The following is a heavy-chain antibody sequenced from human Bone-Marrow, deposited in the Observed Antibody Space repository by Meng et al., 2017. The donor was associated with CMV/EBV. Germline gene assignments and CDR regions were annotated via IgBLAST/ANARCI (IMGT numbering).Heavy chain of an antibody. CDR2: ISIGSTYV. CDR3: ATSPSMVRGVTRD. J-gene: IGHJ4*01. CDR1: GFTFSSYV. V-gene: IGHV3-21*01. Sequence: GGSLRLSCVASGFTFSSYVMNWVRQAPGKGLEWVSCISIGSTYVHFADSVKGRFTISRDNAKNSLYLQMNNLRAEDTAVYYCATSPSMVRGVTRDWGLGTLVTFSS. D-gene: IGHD3-10*01.